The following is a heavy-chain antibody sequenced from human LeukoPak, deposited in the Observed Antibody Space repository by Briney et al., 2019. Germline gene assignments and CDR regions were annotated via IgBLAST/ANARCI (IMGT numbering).Heavy chain of an antibody. J-gene: IGHJ6*03. V-gene: IGHV4-61*02. CDR2: IYTSGST. D-gene: IGHD4-23*01. Sequence: PSQTLSLTCTVSGGSISSGGYYWSWIRQPAGKGLEWIGRIYTSGSTDYNPSLKSRVTMSVDRSKNQFSLKLSSVTAADTAVYYCARAPTVVTAGSKYYYYYYMDVWGKGTTVTVSS. CDR3: ARAPTVVTAGSKYYYYYYMDV. CDR1: GGSISSGGYY.